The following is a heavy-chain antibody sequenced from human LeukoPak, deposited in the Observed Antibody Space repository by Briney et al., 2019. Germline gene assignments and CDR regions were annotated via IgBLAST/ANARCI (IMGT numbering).Heavy chain of an antibody. V-gene: IGHV4-39*01. CDR1: GGSISSSSYY. Sequence: PSETLSLTCTVSGGSISSSSYYWGWIRQPPGKGLEWIGSIYYSGSTYYNPSLKSRVTISVDTSKNQFSLKLSSVTAADTAVYYCARIVVADFDYWGQGTLVTVSS. J-gene: IGHJ4*02. CDR2: IYYSGST. D-gene: IGHD3-22*01. CDR3: ARIVVADFDY.